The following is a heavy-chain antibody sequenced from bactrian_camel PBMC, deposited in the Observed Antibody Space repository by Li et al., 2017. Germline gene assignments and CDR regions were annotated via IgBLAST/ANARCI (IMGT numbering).Heavy chain of an antibody. J-gene: IGHJ4*01. V-gene: IGHV3S40*01. D-gene: IGHD1*01. CDR1: GFVFSAEA. Sequence: QLVESGGDLVQPGGSPTLSCTASGFVFSAEAMSWVRQVPGKGLEWVSGINSGADATDYADSVKGRFTVSRDNGNNTVNLMMNSLNPEDTAMYYCAANFGPYCSGPYLARRANFLGQGTQVTVS. CDR2: INSGADAT.